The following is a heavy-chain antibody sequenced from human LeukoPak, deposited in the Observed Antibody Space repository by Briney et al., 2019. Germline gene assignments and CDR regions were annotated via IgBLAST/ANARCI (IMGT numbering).Heavy chain of an antibody. V-gene: IGHV4-39*07. CDR3: ARGPEQTRGYSYGYGVRGGGNDAFDI. CDR2: IYYSGST. J-gene: IGHJ3*02. Sequence: SETLSLTCTVSGGSISSSSYYWGWIRQPPGKGLEWIGSIYYSGSTYYNPSLKSRVTISVDTSKNQFSLKLSSVTAADTAVYYCARGPEQTRGYSYGYGVRGGGNDAFDIWGQGTMVTVSS. CDR1: GGSISSSSYY. D-gene: IGHD5-18*01.